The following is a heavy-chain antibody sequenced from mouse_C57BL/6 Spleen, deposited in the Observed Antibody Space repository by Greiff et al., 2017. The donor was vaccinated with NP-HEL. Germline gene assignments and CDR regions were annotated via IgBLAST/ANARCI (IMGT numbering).Heavy chain of an antibody. CDR2: IYPGSGNT. Sequence: QVQLKESGPELVKPGASVKISCKASGYSFTSYYIHWVKQRPGQGLEWIGWIYPGSGNTKYNEKFKGKATLTADTSSSTAYMQLSSLTSEDSAVYYCAKHDYDGGAMDYWGQGTSVTVSS. CDR1: GYSFTSYY. V-gene: IGHV1-66*01. CDR3: AKHDYDGGAMDY. J-gene: IGHJ4*01. D-gene: IGHD2-4*01.